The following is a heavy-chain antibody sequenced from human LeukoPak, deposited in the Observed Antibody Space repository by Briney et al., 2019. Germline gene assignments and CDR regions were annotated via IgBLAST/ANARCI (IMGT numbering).Heavy chain of an antibody. D-gene: IGHD4-17*01. CDR2: IYYSGST. CDR1: GGSISSYY. J-gene: IGHJ2*01. V-gene: IGHV4-59*01. Sequence: SETLSLTCTVSGGSISSYYWSWIRQPPGKGLEWIAYIYYSGSTNYNPSLKSRVTISVDTSKNQFSLKLSSVTAADTAVYYCARATHSPMTTVTIGGVWYFDLWGRGTLVTVSS. CDR3: ARATHSPMTTVTIGGVWYFDL.